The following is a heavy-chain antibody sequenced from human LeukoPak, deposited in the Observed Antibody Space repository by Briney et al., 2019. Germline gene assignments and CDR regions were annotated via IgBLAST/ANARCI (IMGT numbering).Heavy chain of an antibody. CDR3: ARATIPDYIGQNWFDP. D-gene: IGHD4-11*01. CDR2: INPNSGGT. Sequence: ASVKVSCKASGYTFTDYYMHRVRQAPGQGLEWMGRINPNSGGTNYAQKFQGRVTMTRDTSISTAYMELSRLRSDDTALYYCARATIPDYIGQNWFDPWGQGTLVTVSS. V-gene: IGHV1-2*06. J-gene: IGHJ5*02. CDR1: GYTFTDYY.